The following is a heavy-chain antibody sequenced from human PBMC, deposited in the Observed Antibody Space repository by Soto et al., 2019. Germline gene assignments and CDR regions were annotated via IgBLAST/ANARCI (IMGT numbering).Heavy chain of an antibody. Sequence: GASVKVSCKASGYTFTGYYMHWVRQAPGQGLEWMGWINPNSGGTNYAQKFQGRVTMTRDTSISTAYMELSRPRSDDTAVYYCARVRIQLWLPPLDYWGQGTLVTVSS. J-gene: IGHJ4*02. CDR2: INPNSGGT. CDR3: ARVRIQLWLPPLDY. V-gene: IGHV1-2*02. D-gene: IGHD5-18*01. CDR1: GYTFTGYY.